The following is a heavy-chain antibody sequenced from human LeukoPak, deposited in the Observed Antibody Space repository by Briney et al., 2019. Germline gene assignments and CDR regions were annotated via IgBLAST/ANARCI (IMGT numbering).Heavy chain of an antibody. Sequence: PGGSLRLSCAASGFTFSTYSMSWVRQSPGKGLEWVSYITRGSDSIYYADSVKGRFTITRDNADNSMYLQMNSARAEDTAVYLCARTAGYKHGYGYYFDSWGQGDLVTVSS. D-gene: IGHD5-18*01. V-gene: IGHV3-48*04. CDR3: ARTAGYKHGYGYYFDS. CDR1: GFTFSTYS. CDR2: ITRGSDSI. J-gene: IGHJ4*02.